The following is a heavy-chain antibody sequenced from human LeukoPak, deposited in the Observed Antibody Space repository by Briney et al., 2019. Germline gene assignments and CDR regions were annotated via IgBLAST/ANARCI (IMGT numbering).Heavy chain of an antibody. CDR2: INAGNGNT. V-gene: IGHV1-3*01. CDR3: ERRAPSYYRWGPFDY. CDR1: GYTFTSYA. Sequence: ASVKVSCKASGYTFTSYAMHWVRQATGQRLEWMVWINAGNGNTKYSQKFQGRVTITRDTSASTAYMELSSLRSEDTAVYYCERRAPSYYRWGPFDYWGQGTLVTVSS. J-gene: IGHJ4*02. D-gene: IGHD3-10*01.